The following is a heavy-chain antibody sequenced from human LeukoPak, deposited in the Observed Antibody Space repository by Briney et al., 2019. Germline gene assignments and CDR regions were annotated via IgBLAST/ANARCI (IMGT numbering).Heavy chain of an antibody. D-gene: IGHD4-11*01. J-gene: IGHJ1*01. V-gene: IGHV3-33*06. CDR1: KFTFSHYA. Sequence: PGGSLRLSCAASKFTFSHYAMHWVRQAPGKGLEWVAVIWNDGSDKYYADSVKGRFTVSRDNSRNTLYLQMDSLRAEDTGVYYCAEDAQRGFDYSNSLQHWGPGTLVTVSS. CDR2: IWNDGSDK. CDR3: AEDAQRGFDYSNSLQH.